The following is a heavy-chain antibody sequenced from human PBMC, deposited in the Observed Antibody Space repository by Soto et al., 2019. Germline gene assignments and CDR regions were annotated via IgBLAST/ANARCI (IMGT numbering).Heavy chain of an antibody. V-gene: IGHV3-23*01. CDR2: ISGSGGST. CDR3: AKGYSGWYVDYFYY. J-gene: IGHJ4*02. CDR1: GFTFISYA. Sequence: GGSLRLSCAASGFTFISYAMSWVLQAPGKGLEWVSAISGSGGSTYYADSVKGRFTISRDNSKNTLYLQMNSLRAEDTAVYYWAKGYSGWYVDYFYYWGQGTLVTVAS. D-gene: IGHD6-19*01.